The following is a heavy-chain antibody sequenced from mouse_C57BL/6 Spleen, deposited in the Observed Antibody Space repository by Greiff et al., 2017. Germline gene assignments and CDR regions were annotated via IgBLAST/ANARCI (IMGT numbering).Heavy chain of an antibody. Sequence: ESGPGILQPSQTLSLTCSFSGFSLSTFGMGVGWIRQPSGKGLEWLAHIWWDDDKYYNPALKSRLTISKDTSKNQVFLKIANVDTADTATDYCARSYYYGSSYYFDVWGTGTTVTVSS. D-gene: IGHD1-1*01. CDR1: GFSLSTFGMG. J-gene: IGHJ1*03. CDR3: ARSYYYGSSYYFDV. V-gene: IGHV8-8*01. CDR2: IWWDDDK.